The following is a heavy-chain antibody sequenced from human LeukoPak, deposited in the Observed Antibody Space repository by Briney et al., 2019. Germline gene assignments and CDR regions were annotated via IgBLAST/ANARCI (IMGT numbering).Heavy chain of an antibody. CDR1: GFTFSSYA. J-gene: IGHJ4*02. CDR2: ISGSGGST. D-gene: IGHD3-9*01. V-gene: IGHV3-23*01. CDR3: ASPREGYFDRVLHY. Sequence: GGSLRLSCAASGFTFSSYAMSWVRQAPGKGLEWVSAISGSGGSTYYADSVKGRFTISRDNAKNSLYLQMNSLRAEDTAVYYCASPREGYFDRVLHYWGQGTLVTVSS.